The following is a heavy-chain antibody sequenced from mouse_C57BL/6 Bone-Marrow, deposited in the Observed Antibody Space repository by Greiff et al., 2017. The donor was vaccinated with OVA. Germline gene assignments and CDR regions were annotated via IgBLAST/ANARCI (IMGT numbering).Heavy chain of an antibody. CDR2: ISNGGGST. D-gene: IGHD1-1*01. CDR1: GFTFSDYY. CDR3: AGRVITTVVGWYFDV. Sequence: EVQVVESGGGLVQPGGSLKLSCAASGFTFSDYYMYWVRQSPEKRLEWVAYISNGGGSTYYPDTVKGRFTISRDNAKNTLYLQMSRLKSEDTAMYYCAGRVITTVVGWYFDVWGIGTTGTVS. V-gene: IGHV5-12*01. J-gene: IGHJ1*03.